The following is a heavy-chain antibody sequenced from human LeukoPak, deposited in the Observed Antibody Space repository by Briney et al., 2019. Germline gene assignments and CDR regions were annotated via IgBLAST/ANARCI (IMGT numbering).Heavy chain of an antibody. CDR1: GFTFSSYA. CDR3: AKDAPDILTGYTTRFDY. Sequence: SGGSLRLSCAASGFTFSSYAMSWVRQAPGKGLEWVSAISGSGGSTYYADSVKGRFTISRDNSKYTLYLQMNSLRAEDTAVYYCAKDAPDILTGYTTRFDYWGQGTLVTVSS. V-gene: IGHV3-23*01. D-gene: IGHD3-9*01. J-gene: IGHJ4*02. CDR2: ISGSGGST.